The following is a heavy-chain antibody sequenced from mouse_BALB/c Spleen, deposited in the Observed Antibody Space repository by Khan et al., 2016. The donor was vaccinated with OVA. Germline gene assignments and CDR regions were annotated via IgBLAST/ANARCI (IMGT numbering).Heavy chain of an antibody. CDR1: GYSFTSYW. D-gene: IGHD2-4*01. V-gene: IGHV1-5*01. CDR2: IYPGISDT. Sequence: EVQLKESGTVLARPGASVKMSCKASGYSFTSYWMHWVKQRPGLGLEWIGAIYPGISDTRYNQKFKGKAKLTAVTSATTAYMELSSLTTEDSAVYYCARSDDSYYFDYWGQGTLLTVSS. J-gene: IGHJ2*01. CDR3: ARSDDSYYFDY.